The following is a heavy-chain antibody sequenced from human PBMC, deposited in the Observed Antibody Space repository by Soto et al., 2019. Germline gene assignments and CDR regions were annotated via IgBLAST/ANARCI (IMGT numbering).Heavy chain of an antibody. D-gene: IGHD6-13*01. CDR2: INAGNGNT. V-gene: IGHV1-3*01. CDR1: GYTFTSYA. J-gene: IGHJ4*02. CDR3: ARDYNSSSWYYFDY. Sequence: ASVQVSCKASGYTFTSYAMHWVRQAPGQRLEWMGWINAGNGNTKYSQKFQGRVTITRDTSASTAYMELSSLRSEDTAVYYCARDYNSSSWYYFDYWGQGTLVTVSS.